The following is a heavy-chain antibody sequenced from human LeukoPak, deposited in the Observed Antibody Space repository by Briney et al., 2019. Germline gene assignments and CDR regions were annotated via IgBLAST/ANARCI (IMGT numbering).Heavy chain of an antibody. CDR1: GYTFTSYY. J-gene: IGHJ3*02. CDR2: ISAYNGNT. Sequence: ASVKVSCKASGYTFTSYYMHWVRQAPGQGLEWMGWISAYNGNTNYAQKLQGRVTMTTDTSTSTAYMELRSLRSDDTAVYYCARDEMLDAFDIWGQGTMVTVSS. V-gene: IGHV1-18*04. CDR3: ARDEMLDAFDI. D-gene: IGHD5-24*01.